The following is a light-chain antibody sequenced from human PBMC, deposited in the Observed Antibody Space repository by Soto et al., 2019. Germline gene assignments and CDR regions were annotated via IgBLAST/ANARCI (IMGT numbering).Light chain of an antibody. Sequence: DIQMTQSPSTLSASVGDRVTITCRASQSISSWLAWYQQKPGKAPKLLIYDASSLESGVPSRFSGSGSGTEFTLTISTLQPDDFATYYCQQYNSFSGTFGKGTKVKI. V-gene: IGKV1-5*01. CDR1: QSISSW. CDR3: QQYNSFSGT. CDR2: DAS. J-gene: IGKJ1*01.